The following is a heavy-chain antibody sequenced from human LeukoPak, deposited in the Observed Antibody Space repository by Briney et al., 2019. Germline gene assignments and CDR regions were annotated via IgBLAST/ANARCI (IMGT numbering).Heavy chain of an antibody. J-gene: IGHJ6*03. V-gene: IGHV3-11*04. D-gene: IGHD6-13*01. Sequence: GGSLRLSCAASGFTFSDYYMSWIRQAPGKGLEWVSYISSSGSTIYYADSVKGRFTISRDNAKNSLYLQMNSLRAEDTAVYYCARTEGSSWYRYYYYYMDVWGKGTTVTVSS. CDR1: GFTFSDYY. CDR2: ISSSGSTI. CDR3: ARTEGSSWYRYYYYYMDV.